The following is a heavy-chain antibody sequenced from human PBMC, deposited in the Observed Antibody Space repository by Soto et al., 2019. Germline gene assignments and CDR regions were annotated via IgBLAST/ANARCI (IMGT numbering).Heavy chain of an antibody. CDR3: ARGRITIFGVVIPYYGMDV. CDR2: IYYSGST. D-gene: IGHD3-3*01. CDR1: GGSISSGGYY. Sequence: PSETLSLTCTVSGGSISSGGYYWSWIRQHPGKGLEWIGYIYYSGSTYYNPSLKSRVTISVDTSKNQFSLKLSSVTAADTAVYYCARGRITIFGVVIPYYGMDVWGQGTTVTVSS. J-gene: IGHJ6*02. V-gene: IGHV4-31*03.